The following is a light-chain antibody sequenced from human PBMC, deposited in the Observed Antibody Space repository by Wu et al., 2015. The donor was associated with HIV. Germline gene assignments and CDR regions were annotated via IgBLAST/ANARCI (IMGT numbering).Light chain of an antibody. CDR2: DTS. Sequence: EIVLTQSPATLSFSPGETATLSCRASRSVNDALAWYQQKPGQPPRLLIYDTSNRATGIPARFSGSGFATDFTLTISSLEPEDFAVYYCQQRSNWPRTFGQGTRLEIK. J-gene: IGKJ5*01. CDR1: RSVNDA. V-gene: IGKV3-11*01. CDR3: QQRSNWPRT.